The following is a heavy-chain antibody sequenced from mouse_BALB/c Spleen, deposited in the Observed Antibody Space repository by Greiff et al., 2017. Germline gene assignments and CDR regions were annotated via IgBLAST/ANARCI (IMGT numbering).Heavy chain of an antibody. D-gene: IGHD1-1*02. CDR3: ARDYGLYYAMDY. V-gene: IGHV5-9-4*01. CDR2: ISSGGSYT. J-gene: IGHJ4*01. CDR1: GFTFSSYA. Sequence: EVKLMESGGGLVKPGGSLKLSCAASGFTFSSYAMSWVRQSPEKRLEWVAEISSGGSYTYYPDTVTGRFTISRDNAKNTLYLEMSSLRSEDTAMYYCARDYGLYYAMDYWGQGTSVTVSS.